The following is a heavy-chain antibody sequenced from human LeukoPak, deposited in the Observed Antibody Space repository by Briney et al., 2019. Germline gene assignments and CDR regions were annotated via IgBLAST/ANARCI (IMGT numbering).Heavy chain of an antibody. CDR2: IFYTGST. D-gene: IGHD2-2*01. Sequence: PSETLSLTCTVSGGSISSGDYYWSWIRQSPGKGLEWIGYIFYTGSTYYNPSLESRVTISVDTSKNQFSLKLSSVTAADTAVYYCASLIVVPAAISLPGAFDIWGQGTMVTVSS. V-gene: IGHV4-30-4*08. J-gene: IGHJ3*02. CDR1: GGSISSGDYY. CDR3: ASLIVVPAAISLPGAFDI.